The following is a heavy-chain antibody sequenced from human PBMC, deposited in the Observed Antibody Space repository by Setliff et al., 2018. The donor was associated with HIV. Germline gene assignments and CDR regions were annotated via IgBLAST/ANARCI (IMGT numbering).Heavy chain of an antibody. Sequence: PSETLSLTCSVSGGSTSSSSYYWAWVRQPPGKGPEWIGSVYYSGSTHNNPSLKSRVTISVDTSKNQFSLKLSSVTAADTAVYYCASLDGSESPYIYYYYMDVWGKGTAVTVSS. CDR2: VYYSGST. CDR1: GGSTSSSSYY. CDR3: ASLDGSESPYIYYYYMDV. J-gene: IGHJ6*03. V-gene: IGHV4-39*01. D-gene: IGHD3-10*01.